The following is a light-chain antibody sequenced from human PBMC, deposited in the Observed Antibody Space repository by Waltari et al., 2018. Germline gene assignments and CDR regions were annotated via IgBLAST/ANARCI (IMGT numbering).Light chain of an antibody. V-gene: IGLV2-23*02. CDR3: CSYAGSNSWV. CDR1: SRNIGRYTL. Sequence: QSALIQPASVSGSPGQSITISCTGTSRNIGRYTLVSWYQQYPGKAPKVMIYEVYKRPSGVSNRFSGSKSGNTASLTISGLQAEDETDYYCCSYAGSNSWVFGGGTKVTVL. J-gene: IGLJ3*02. CDR2: EVY.